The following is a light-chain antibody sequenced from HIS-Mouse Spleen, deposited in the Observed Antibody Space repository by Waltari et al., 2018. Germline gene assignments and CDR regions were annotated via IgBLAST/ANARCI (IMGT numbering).Light chain of an antibody. CDR1: QGISSA. Sequence: AIQLTQSPSSLSASVGDRVTITCRASQGISSALAWYQQKPGKAPKLLIYDASSLESGVPSRFSGSGSGTDFTLTISSLQPEDFATYYCKQFNSYPITFGQGTRLEIK. J-gene: IGKJ5*01. V-gene: IGKV1-13*02. CDR3: KQFNSYPIT. CDR2: DAS.